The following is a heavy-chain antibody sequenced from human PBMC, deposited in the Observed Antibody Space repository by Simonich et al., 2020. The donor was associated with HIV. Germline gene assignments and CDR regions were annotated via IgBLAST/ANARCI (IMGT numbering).Heavy chain of an antibody. J-gene: IGHJ4*02. V-gene: IGHV4-4*02. CDR3: ARDEARIAAAGTQD. D-gene: IGHD6-13*01. CDR1: GGSISSSNW. Sequence: QVQLQESGPGLVKPSGTLSLTCAVSGGSISSSNWWSWVRQPPGKGRVWIGEIYHSGSTNYNPSLKSRVTIAVDKSKNQFSLKLSSVTAADTAVYYCARDEARIAAAGTQDWGQGTLVTVSS. CDR2: IYHSGST.